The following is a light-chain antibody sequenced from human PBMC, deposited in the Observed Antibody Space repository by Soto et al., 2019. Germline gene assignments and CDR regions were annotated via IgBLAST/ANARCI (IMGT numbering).Light chain of an antibody. CDR1: QGISSW. Sequence: DIQMTQSPSSVSASVGDRVTITCRASQGISSWLAWYQQKPGKAPKLLIYAASSLQSGVPSRFTGSGSGTDFTLTISSLEPEDFAVYYCQQRSNWPKITFGPGTKVDIK. V-gene: IGKV1-12*01. CDR2: AAS. J-gene: IGKJ3*01. CDR3: QQRSNWPKIT.